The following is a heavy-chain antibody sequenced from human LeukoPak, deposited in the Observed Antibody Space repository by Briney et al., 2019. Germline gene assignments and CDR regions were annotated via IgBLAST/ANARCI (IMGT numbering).Heavy chain of an antibody. CDR1: GFTSSNCW. J-gene: IGHJ4*02. CDR2: VNSDGSST. CDR3: TRDALGGSYLGFDS. V-gene: IGHV3-74*01. Sequence: QPGGSLRLSCAASGFTSSNCWMHWVRQVPGKGLVWVSRVNSDGSSTTYADSVKGRFFISRDNAKNTLYLQMNSLRAEDTALYYCTRDALGGSYLGFDSWGQGTLVSVSS. D-gene: IGHD1-26*01.